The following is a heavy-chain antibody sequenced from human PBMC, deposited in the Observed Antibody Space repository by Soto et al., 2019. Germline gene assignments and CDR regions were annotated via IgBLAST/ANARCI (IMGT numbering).Heavy chain of an antibody. Sequence: VKVSCKASGGTFSSYAISWVRQAPGQGLEWMGGIIPIFGTANYAQKFQGRVTITADESTSTAYMELSSLRSEDTAVYYCARNGNQLLYSTEYNWFDPWGQGTLVTVSS. J-gene: IGHJ5*02. CDR1: GGTFSSYA. CDR2: IIPIFGTA. CDR3: ARNGNQLLYSTEYNWFDP. V-gene: IGHV1-69*13. D-gene: IGHD2-2*02.